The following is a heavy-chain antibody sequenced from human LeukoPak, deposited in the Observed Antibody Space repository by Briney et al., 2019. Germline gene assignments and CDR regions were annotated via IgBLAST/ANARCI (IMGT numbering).Heavy chain of an antibody. D-gene: IGHD2-21*02. V-gene: IGHV3-21*01. CDR3: AAEPLAHCGGDCYSDYFDY. CDR1: GFTFSSYS. J-gene: IGHJ4*02. CDR2: ISSSSSYI. Sequence: PGGSLRLSCAASGFTFSSYSMNWVRQAPGKGLEWVSSISSSSSYICYADSVKGRFTISRDNAKNSLYLQMNSLRAEDTAVYYCAAEPLAHCGGDCYSDYFDYWGQGTLVTVSS.